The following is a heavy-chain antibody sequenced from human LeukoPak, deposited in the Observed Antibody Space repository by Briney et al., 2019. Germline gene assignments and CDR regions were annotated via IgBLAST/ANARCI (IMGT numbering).Heavy chain of an antibody. CDR3: AGPITGTTWFDP. J-gene: IGHJ5*02. CDR2: IYYSGST. V-gene: IGHV4-59*04. Sequence: SETLSLTCTVSGGSISSYYWSWIRQPPGKGLEWIGYIYYSGSTYYNPSLKSRVTISVDTSKNQFSLKLSSVTAADTAVYYCAGPITGTTWFDPWGQGTLVTVSS. CDR1: GGSISSYY. D-gene: IGHD1-7*01.